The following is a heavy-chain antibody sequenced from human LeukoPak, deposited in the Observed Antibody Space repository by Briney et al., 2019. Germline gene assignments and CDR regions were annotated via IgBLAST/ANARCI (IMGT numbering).Heavy chain of an antibody. V-gene: IGHV3-21*04. J-gene: IGHJ5*02. Sequence: GGSLRLSCAASGFTFSSYSMNWVRQAPGKGLEWVSSISSSSSYIYYADSVKGRFTISRDNSKNTLYLQMNSLRAEDTAVYYCAKVNCSGGSCYFDPWGQGTLVTVSS. CDR2: ISSSSSYI. CDR3: AKVNCSGGSCYFDP. CDR1: GFTFSSYS. D-gene: IGHD2-15*01.